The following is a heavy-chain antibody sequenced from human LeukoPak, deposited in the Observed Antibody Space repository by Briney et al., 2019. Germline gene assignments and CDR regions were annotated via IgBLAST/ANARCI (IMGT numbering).Heavy chain of an antibody. CDR1: GFTFSNYW. CDR2: IKQHGSGK. CDR3: ARQRGGSYYDILTGYPRGWIDP. V-gene: IGHV3-7*03. Sequence: GGSLRLSCAVSGFTFSNYWLSRVRQAPGKGLEWVANIKQHGSGKYYVDSLKGRFTISRDNAKNSLYLQMNSLRAEDTAVYYCARQRGGSYYDILTGYPRGWIDPWGQGTLVTVSS. D-gene: IGHD3-9*01. J-gene: IGHJ5*02.